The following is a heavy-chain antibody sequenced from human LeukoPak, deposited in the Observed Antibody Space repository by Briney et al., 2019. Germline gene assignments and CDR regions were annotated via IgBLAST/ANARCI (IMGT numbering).Heavy chain of an antibody. V-gene: IGHV3-33*01. CDR1: GFTFKKYG. CDR3: ARAITRARGVTGRGGMDV. Sequence: GGSLRLSCAASGFTFKKYGMEWVRQAPGKGLEWVAVIWYDGTNKYYTDSVKGRFTISRDDSKNTLYLQMNSLRAEDTAIYYCARAITRARGVTGRGGMDVWGQGTTVTV. D-gene: IGHD3-10*01. CDR2: IWYDGTNK. J-gene: IGHJ6*02.